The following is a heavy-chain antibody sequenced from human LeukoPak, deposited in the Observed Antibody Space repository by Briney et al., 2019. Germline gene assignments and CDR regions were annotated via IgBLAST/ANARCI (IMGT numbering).Heavy chain of an antibody. J-gene: IGHJ3*02. V-gene: IGHV3-7*05. CDR3: VSYSGSYHTFDI. Sequence: GGSLRLSCAASGFTFSNYSMTWVRQAPGEGLEWVADITQDGSEQYYVDSVKGRFTISRDNAKNTLCLQMNSLRREDTAVYYCVSYSGSYHTFDIWGQGTKVTVSS. CDR2: ITQDGSEQ. D-gene: IGHD1-26*01. CDR1: GFTFSNYS.